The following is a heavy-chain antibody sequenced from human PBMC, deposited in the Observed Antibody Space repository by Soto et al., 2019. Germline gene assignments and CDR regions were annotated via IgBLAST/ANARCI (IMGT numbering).Heavy chain of an antibody. D-gene: IGHD3-10*01. J-gene: IGHJ4*02. CDR1: GFTFSSYA. CDR2: VSGSGGST. CDR3: ARRGPRTYFDY. Sequence: EVQLLESGGGLVQPGGSLRLSCAASGFTFSSYAMRWVRQAPGKGLEWVSAVSGSGGSTYYADSVKGRFTISRDNSKNTLYLQMNSLRAEDRAVYYCARRGPRTYFDYWGQGTLVTVSS. V-gene: IGHV3-23*01.